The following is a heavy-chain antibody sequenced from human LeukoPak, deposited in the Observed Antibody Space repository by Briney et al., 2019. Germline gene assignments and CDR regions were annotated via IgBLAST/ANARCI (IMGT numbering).Heavy chain of an antibody. CDR1: GFTFSSYG. V-gene: IGHV3-30*02. CDR3: ARDPRGIRALVDYFDY. Sequence: PGGSLRLSCAASGFTFSSYGMHWVRQAPGKGLEWVAFIRYDGSNKYYADSVKGRFTISRDNSKNTLYLQMSSLRAEDTAVYYCARDPRGIRALVDYFDYWGQGTLVIVSS. J-gene: IGHJ4*02. CDR2: IRYDGSNK. D-gene: IGHD5-18*01.